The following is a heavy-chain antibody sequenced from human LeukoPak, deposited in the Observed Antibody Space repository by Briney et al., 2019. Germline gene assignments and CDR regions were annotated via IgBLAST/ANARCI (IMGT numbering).Heavy chain of an antibody. CDR3: VKQEIGTTGSGGY. D-gene: IGHD3-10*01. Sequence: GGSLRLSCAASGFTFSNYGMHWVRQAPGKGLEWVAVISFDGISKYYADSAKGRFTIPRGDSKNTLFLQMNSLRVDDTAVYYCVKQEIGTTGSGGYWGQGTLVTVSS. CDR2: ISFDGISK. CDR1: GFTFSNYG. J-gene: IGHJ4*02. V-gene: IGHV3-30*18.